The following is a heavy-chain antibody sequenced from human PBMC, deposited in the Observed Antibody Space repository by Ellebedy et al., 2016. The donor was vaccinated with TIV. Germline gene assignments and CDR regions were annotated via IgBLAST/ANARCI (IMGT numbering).Heavy chain of an antibody. J-gene: IGHJ4*02. CDR2: IYACGYI. D-gene: IGHD1-26*01. Sequence: GESLKISCAASELTVSTTHMTWVRQAPGKGLEWVSVIYACGYINYADSVKGRFTIYKDRSENALYLQMNRLRPEDTAVYYCAGKGGAGASNFFELWGQGTLATVSS. CDR3: AGKGGAGASNFFEL. CDR1: ELTVSTTH. V-gene: IGHV3-53*01.